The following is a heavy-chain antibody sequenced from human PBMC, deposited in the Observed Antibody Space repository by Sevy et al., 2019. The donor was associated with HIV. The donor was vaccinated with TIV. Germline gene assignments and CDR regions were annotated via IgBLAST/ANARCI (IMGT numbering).Heavy chain of an antibody. V-gene: IGHV1-18*01. Sequence: ASLKVSCKASGYTFTSYGISWVRQAPGQGLEWMGWISAYNGNTNYAQKLQGRVTMTTDTSTRTAYMELRSLRFNDTAVCYCARDKPYDDSSGYHLYYYYYGMDVWGQGTTVTVSS. CDR2: ISAYNGNT. J-gene: IGHJ6*02. CDR3: ARDKPYDDSSGYHLYYYYYGMDV. D-gene: IGHD3-22*01. CDR1: GYTFTSYG.